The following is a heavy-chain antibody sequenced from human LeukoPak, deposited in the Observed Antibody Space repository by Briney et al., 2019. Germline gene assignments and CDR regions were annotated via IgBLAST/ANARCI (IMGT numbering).Heavy chain of an antibody. D-gene: IGHD5-12*01. CDR2: IRSSRSYI. CDR3: AREGMVATFDY. CDR1: GFSFITYS. J-gene: IGHJ4*02. V-gene: IGHV3-21*01. Sequence: GRSLRPSWAPSGFSFITYSTNCVSQAPGEGMEWVSSIRSSRSYIYYADSVKGRFTITRDKAKNSLYLQMNSLRAEDTAIYYCAREGMVATFDYWGQGTLVTVSS.